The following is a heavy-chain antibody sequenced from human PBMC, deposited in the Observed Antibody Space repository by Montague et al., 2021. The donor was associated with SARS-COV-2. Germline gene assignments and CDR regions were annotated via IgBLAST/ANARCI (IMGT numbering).Heavy chain of an antibody. CDR2: INHSGST. V-gene: IGHV4-34*01. CDR3: ARVPRITMIVVVITDIWFDP. J-gene: IGHJ5*02. D-gene: IGHD3-22*01. Sequence: SETLSLTCAVYGGSFSGYYWSWIRQPPGKGLEWIAEINHSGSTXXXPSXXXRVTISVDTSKNQFSLKLSSVTAADTAVYYCARVPRITMIVVVITDIWFDPWGQGTLVTVSS. CDR1: GGSFSGYY.